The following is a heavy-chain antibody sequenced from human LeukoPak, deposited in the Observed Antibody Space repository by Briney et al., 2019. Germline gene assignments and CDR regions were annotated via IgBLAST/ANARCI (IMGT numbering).Heavy chain of an antibody. Sequence: SVTLSCKASGGTFSSYAISWGRQAPGQGLEWMGGIIPIFGTGNYAQTFQGRVTITADKSTSTAYMELSSLRSEDTAIYYCARSTYYYDSSGYYRKTPAIFNAFDIWGQGTMVTVSS. CDR1: GGTFSSYA. CDR2: IIPIFGTG. J-gene: IGHJ3*02. CDR3: ARSTYYYDSSGYYRKTPAIFNAFDI. D-gene: IGHD3-22*01. V-gene: IGHV1-69*06.